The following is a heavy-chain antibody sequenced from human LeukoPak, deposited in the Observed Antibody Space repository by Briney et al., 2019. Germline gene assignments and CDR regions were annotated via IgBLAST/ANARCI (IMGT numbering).Heavy chain of an antibody. V-gene: IGHV3-33*01. CDR1: GFTFSSYG. Sequence: PGGSLRLSCAASGFTFSSYGMHWLRQAPDKGLEWVAVVWYDGNNKYCADSVKGRFTISRDNAKNALYLQMNSPRAEDTSVYYCAREAVGRRVLDYWGQGTLVTVSS. CDR3: AREAVGRRVLDY. J-gene: IGHJ4*02. CDR2: VWYDGNNK. D-gene: IGHD3-10*01.